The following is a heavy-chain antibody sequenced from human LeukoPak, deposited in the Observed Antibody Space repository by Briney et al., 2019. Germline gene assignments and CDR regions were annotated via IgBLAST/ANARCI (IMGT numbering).Heavy chain of an antibody. V-gene: IGHV3-21*01. CDR2: ISSSSSYI. Sequence: PGGSLRLSCAASGFTFSSYSMNWVRQAPGKGLEWVSSISSSSSYIYYADSVKGRFTISGDNAKNSLYLQMNSLRAEDTAVYYCARDWTSSTSDSGYYMDVWGKGTTVTVSS. CDR1: GFTFSSYS. D-gene: IGHD2-2*01. J-gene: IGHJ6*03. CDR3: ARDWTSSTSDSGYYMDV.